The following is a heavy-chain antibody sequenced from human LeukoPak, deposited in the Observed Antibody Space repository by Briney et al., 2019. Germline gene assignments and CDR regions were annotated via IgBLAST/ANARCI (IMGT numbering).Heavy chain of an antibody. V-gene: IGHV3-53*04. D-gene: IGHD3-16*02. Sequence: PGGSLRLSCAASGFTVSSSSMNWVRLGPGKGLEWVSVIYSGGSTYYADSVKGRFTISRHNSKNTLYLQMNSLRAEDTAVYYCASPTPRGDYVWGSYRSHGMDVWGQGTTVTVSS. CDR3: ASPTPRGDYVWGSYRSHGMDV. CDR1: GFTVSSSS. CDR2: IYSGGST. J-gene: IGHJ6*02.